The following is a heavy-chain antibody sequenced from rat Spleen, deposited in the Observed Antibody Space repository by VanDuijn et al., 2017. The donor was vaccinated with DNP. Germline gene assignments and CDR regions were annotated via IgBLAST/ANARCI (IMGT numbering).Heavy chain of an antibody. V-gene: IGHV5-25*01. Sequence: EVQLVESGGGLVQPGRSMKLSCAASGFTFSDYYMAWVRQAPTKGLEWVASITTGGGNTYYRDSVKGRFTISRDNAKSTLYLEMDSLRSEDTATYYCAIYFYSGDNWFAYWGQGTLVTVSS. J-gene: IGHJ3*01. CDR3: AIYFYSGDNWFAY. D-gene: IGHD1-1*01. CDR1: GFTFSDYY. CDR2: ITTGGGNT.